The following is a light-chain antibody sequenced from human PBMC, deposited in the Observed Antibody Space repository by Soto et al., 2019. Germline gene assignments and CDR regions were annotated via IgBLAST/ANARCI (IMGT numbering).Light chain of an antibody. V-gene: IGKV3-15*01. Sequence: EIEMTQSPATLSVSPGERATLSCRAEQSVSNNLAWYQQKTGQAPRLLISGASTRAAGIPARFSGSGSGTAFTLTISSLQSEDFAIYYCQHYYSWPRTFGPGTRVEV. CDR2: GAS. CDR1: QSVSNN. CDR3: QHYYSWPRT. J-gene: IGKJ1*01.